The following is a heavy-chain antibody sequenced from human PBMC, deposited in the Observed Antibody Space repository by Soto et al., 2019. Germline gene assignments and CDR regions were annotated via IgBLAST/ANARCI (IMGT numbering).Heavy chain of an antibody. CDR1: GFTFSSYD. J-gene: IGHJ4*02. Sequence: QVQLVESGGGVVQPGRSLRLSCVASGFTFSSYDMHWVRQAPGKGLEWVAVISYDGSNKYYADSVKGRFTISRDNXKXXLYRQMSSLRAEDTAVYYCAKHWGVAAAVFYTFDYWGQGTLVTVSS. CDR3: AKHWGVAAAVFYTFDY. CDR2: ISYDGSNK. V-gene: IGHV3-30*18. D-gene: IGHD6-13*01.